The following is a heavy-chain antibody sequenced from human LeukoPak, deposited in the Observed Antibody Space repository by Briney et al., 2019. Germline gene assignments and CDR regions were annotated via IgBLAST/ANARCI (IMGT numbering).Heavy chain of an antibody. CDR2: IKEDGSEK. J-gene: IGHJ4*02. CDR3: ARDWWLVFDY. D-gene: IGHD6-19*01. CDR1: GFTFSSYW. Sequence: PGGSLRLSCAASGFTFSSYWMSWVRQAPGEGLEWVANIKEDGSEKYYVDSVKGRFTISRDNAKNSLYPQMNSLRAEDTAVYYCARDWWLVFDYWGQGTLVTVSS. V-gene: IGHV3-7*04.